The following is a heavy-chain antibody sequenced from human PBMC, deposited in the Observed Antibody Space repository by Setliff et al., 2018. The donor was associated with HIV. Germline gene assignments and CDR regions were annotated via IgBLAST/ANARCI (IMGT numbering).Heavy chain of an antibody. J-gene: IGHJ1*01. V-gene: IGHV4-4*07. CDR3: ARGRWDMAAAGTTEYFQY. Sequence: KPSETLSLTCSVSGGSISDYYWSWVRQPAGKGLEWIGRIYTGGSTKFNPSLGGRASLSVDKSNNQVSLKLTSVTAADTAMYYCARGRWDMAAAGTTEYFQYWGQGTLVTVSS. CDR2: IYTGGST. D-gene: IGHD6-13*01. CDR1: GGSISDYY.